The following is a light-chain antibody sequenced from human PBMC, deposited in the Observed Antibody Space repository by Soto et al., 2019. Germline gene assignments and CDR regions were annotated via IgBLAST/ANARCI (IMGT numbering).Light chain of an antibody. Sequence: DIQMTQSPSSVSASVGDRVTITCRASQGLSTSLAWYQQRPGKAPKLLIYGVSTLQTGVPSRFSGSGSGTDFTLTISRLQPEDFATYFCQQTIGVPWTFGQGTKVEIK. CDR1: QGLSTS. CDR2: GVS. J-gene: IGKJ1*01. CDR3: QQTIGVPWT. V-gene: IGKV1-12*01.